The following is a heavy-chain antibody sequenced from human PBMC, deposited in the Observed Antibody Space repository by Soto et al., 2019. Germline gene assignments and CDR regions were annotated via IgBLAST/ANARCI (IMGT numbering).Heavy chain of an antibody. J-gene: IGHJ4*02. D-gene: IGHD3-3*01. CDR3: ARGGPIFGVVNSPYY. V-gene: IGHV3-74*01. CDR1: GFTFSSYW. CDR2: INSDGSST. Sequence: GGSLRLSCAASGFTFSSYWMHWVRQAPGKGLVWVSRINSDGSSTSYADSVKGRFTISRDNAKNTLYLQMNSLRAEDTAVYYCARGGPIFGVVNSPYYWGQGTLVTVSS.